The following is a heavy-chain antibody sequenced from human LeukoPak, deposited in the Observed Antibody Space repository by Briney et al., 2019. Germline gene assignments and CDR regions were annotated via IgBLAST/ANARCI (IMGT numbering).Heavy chain of an antibody. CDR3: ARDHSWFGD. J-gene: IGHJ4*02. V-gene: IGHV3-30-3*01. CDR1: GXTFSSYA. D-gene: IGHD3-10*01. Sequence: GSLRLSCSASGXTFSSYAMHWVRQAPGKGLEWVAVISYDGSNKYYADSVKGRFTISRDNSKNTLYLQMNSLRAEDTAVYYCARDHSWFGDSGRGTLVTVSS. CDR2: ISYDGSNK.